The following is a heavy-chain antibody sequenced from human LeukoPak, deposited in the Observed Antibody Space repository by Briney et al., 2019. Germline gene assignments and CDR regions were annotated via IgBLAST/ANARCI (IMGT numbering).Heavy chain of an antibody. V-gene: IGHV1-69*13. CDR2: IIPIFGTA. CDR3: ARGPPLHYYDSSGYYYGFDY. J-gene: IGHJ4*02. CDR1: GGTFSSYA. Sequence: SVKVSCKASGGTFSSYAISWVRQAPGQGLEWMGGIIPIFGTANYAQKFQGRVTITADESTSTAYMELSSLRSEDTAVYYCARGPPLHYYDSSGYYYGFDYWGQGTLVTVSS. D-gene: IGHD3-22*01.